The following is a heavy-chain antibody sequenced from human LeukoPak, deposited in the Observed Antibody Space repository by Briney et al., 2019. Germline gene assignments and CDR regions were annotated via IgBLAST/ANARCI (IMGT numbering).Heavy chain of an antibody. Sequence: GGSLRLSCAASGFTFSSYGMHWVRQAPGKGLEWVAFIRYDGSNKYYADSVKGRFTISRDNSKNTLYLQMNSLRAEDTAVYYCAKTVRKVVPAAPFDPWGQGTLVTVSS. J-gene: IGHJ5*02. CDR2: IRYDGSNK. D-gene: IGHD2-2*01. CDR1: GFTFSSYG. CDR3: AKTVRKVVPAAPFDP. V-gene: IGHV3-30*02.